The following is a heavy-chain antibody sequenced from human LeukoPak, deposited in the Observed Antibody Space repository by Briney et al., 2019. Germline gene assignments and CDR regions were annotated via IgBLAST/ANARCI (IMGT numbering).Heavy chain of an antibody. CDR3: AKSFRSTSLDY. J-gene: IGHJ4*02. V-gene: IGHV3-23*01. Sequence: PGGTLRLSCAASGFTFRSYGMTWVRQAPGKGLEWVSAISGSGDSTYYADSVKGRFTISRDNSRNTLYLQMNSLRAGDTAVYYCAKSFRSTSLDYWGQGTRVTVSS. CDR1: GFTFRSYG. CDR2: ISGSGDST. D-gene: IGHD2-2*01.